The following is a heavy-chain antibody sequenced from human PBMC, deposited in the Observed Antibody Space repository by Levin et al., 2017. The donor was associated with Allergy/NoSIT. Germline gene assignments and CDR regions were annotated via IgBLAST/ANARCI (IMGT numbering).Heavy chain of an antibody. V-gene: IGHV3-48*01. D-gene: IGHD2-15*01. CDR1: GFTFSHYT. CDR2: ITSSGSII. Sequence: GGSLRLSCAASGFTFSHYTMNWVRQAPGKGLEWVSYITSSGSIIYYADSVNGRFTISRDNAKNSLYLEMSSLRAEDTAVYYCARHPTRYCSGVICYSDGYFDLWGRGTLVTVSP. J-gene: IGHJ2*01. CDR3: ARHPTRYCSGVICYSDGYFDL.